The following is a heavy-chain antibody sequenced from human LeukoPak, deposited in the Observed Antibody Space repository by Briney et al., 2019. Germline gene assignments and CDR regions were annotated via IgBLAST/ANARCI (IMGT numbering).Heavy chain of an antibody. CDR2: IYTSGST. Sequence: SETLSLTCTVSGGSIRSSRYYWTWIRQPAGKGLEWIGRIYTSGSTNYNPSLKSRVTISVDTSKNQFSLNLSSVTAADTAMYYWARAGLANKSEHWFDSWGQGTLVTVSS. CDR1: GGSIRSSRYY. D-gene: IGHD2/OR15-2a*01. CDR3: ARAGLANKSEHWFDS. V-gene: IGHV4-61*02. J-gene: IGHJ5*01.